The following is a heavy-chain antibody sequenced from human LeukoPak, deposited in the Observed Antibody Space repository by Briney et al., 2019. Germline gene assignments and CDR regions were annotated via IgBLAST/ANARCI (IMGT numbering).Heavy chain of an antibody. D-gene: IGHD3-3*01. CDR1: GGTFSRYA. J-gene: IGHJ6*03. Sequence: SVKVSCKASGGTFSRYAISWVRQAPGQGLEWMGGIIPIFGTANYAQKFQGRVTITTDESTSTAYMELSSLRSEDTAVYYCARNRRGRVLYDFWSGYYMDVWGKGTTVTVSS. V-gene: IGHV1-69*05. CDR3: ARNRRGRVLYDFWSGYYMDV. CDR2: IIPIFGTA.